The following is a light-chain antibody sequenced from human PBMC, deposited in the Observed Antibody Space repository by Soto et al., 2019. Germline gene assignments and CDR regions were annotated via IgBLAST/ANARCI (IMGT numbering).Light chain of an antibody. V-gene: IGKV3-20*01. Sequence: EIVLTQSPGTLSLSPGERAALSCRASPSVSSSYLAWYQQKPGQAPRLLIYGASSRATGIPDRFSGSGSGTDFTLTISRLEPEDFAVDYCQQYGSSLYTFGQGTKLEIK. CDR3: QQYGSSLYT. CDR1: PSVSSSY. J-gene: IGKJ2*01. CDR2: GAS.